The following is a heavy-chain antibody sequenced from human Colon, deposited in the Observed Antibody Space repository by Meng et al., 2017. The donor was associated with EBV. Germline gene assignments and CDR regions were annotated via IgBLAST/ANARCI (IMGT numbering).Heavy chain of an antibody. Sequence: QLLRQETNPDMVQPSPSLSLTCAVPGDSISSGDYSWSWIRQPPGQGLEWIGYIYHGGTTYNTSLKSRVTISVDNSKNQFSLRLTSVTAADTAVYYCARGPYCGGDCYWFDPWGQGTLVTVSS. J-gene: IGHJ5*02. CDR3: ARGPYCGGDCYWFDP. CDR1: GDSISSGDYS. D-gene: IGHD2-21*02. V-gene: IGHV4-30-2*01. CDR2: IYHGGTT.